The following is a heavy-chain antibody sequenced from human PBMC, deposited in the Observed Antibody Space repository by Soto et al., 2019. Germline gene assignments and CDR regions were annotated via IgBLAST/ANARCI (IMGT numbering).Heavy chain of an antibody. D-gene: IGHD3-3*01. V-gene: IGHV1-2*02. CDR2: INSKSGGT. J-gene: IGHJ4*02. CDR3: ARAVLRFLEWPQYDY. CDR1: GYAFTDYY. Sequence: ASVKVSCKASGYAFTDYYMHWVRQAPGQGLEWMGWINSKSGGTNLAQRFQGRVTMTRDTSISTAHMELSRLRSDDTAVYYCARAVLRFLEWPQYDYWGQGTLVTVSS.